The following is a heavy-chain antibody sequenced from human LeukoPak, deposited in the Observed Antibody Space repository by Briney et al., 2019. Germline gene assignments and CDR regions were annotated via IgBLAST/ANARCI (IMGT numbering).Heavy chain of an antibody. D-gene: IGHD1-26*01. Sequence: GGSLRLSCAASGFTFSSYWMHWVRQAPGKGLVWVSRINSDGSSTSYADSVKGRFTITRDDSENTAYLQMNSLKTEDTAVYYCATFPSGSYSAYWGQGTLVTVSS. CDR1: GFTFSSYW. CDR3: ATFPSGSYSAY. V-gene: IGHV3-74*01. J-gene: IGHJ4*02. CDR2: INSDGSST.